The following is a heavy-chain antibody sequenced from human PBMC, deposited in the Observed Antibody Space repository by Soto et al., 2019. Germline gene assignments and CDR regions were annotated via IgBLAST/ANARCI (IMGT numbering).Heavy chain of an antibody. CDR2: IDVGSGNA. J-gene: IGHJ4*01. CDR3: ARNLMDYDILTGYYMAYYFDY. V-gene: IGHV1-58*01. CDR1: GFTFSSSA. Sequence: SVKVSCKTSGFTFSSSAVHWVRQARGHRLQWIGWIDVGSGNANYAQMLQEGIGISRDMSTSTAYMELSSLRPEDTAVYYCARNLMDYDILTGYYMAYYFDYWGQGTLVTVSS. D-gene: IGHD3-9*01.